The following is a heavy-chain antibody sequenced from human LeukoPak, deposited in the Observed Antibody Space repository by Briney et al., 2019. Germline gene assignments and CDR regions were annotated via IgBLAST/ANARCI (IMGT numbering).Heavy chain of an antibody. CDR1: GYTFTMYG. CDR3: AKGAATDRLIPPID. D-gene: IGHD6-25*01. V-gene: IGHV1-18*01. J-gene: IGHJ4*02. Sequence: ASVKVSCKASGYTFTMYGITWVRQAPGQGLEWVGWTSPYNGKSNYAQKLQDRVTMTTDISTSTAYLELRSLKSDDTAVYYCAKGAATDRLIPPIDWGQGTLVIVSS. CDR2: TSPYNGKS.